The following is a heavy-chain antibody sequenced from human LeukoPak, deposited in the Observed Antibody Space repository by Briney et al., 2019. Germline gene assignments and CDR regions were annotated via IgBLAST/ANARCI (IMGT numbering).Heavy chain of an antibody. CDR1: GGSFSGYY. V-gene: IGHV4-59*01. Sequence: PSETLSLTCAVYGGSFSGYYWSWIRQPPGKGLEWIGYIYYSGSTNYNPSLKSRVTISVDTSKNQFSLKLSSVTAADTAVYYCARGHSLDYWGQGTLVTVSP. CDR3: ARGHSLDY. CDR2: IYYSGST. J-gene: IGHJ4*02.